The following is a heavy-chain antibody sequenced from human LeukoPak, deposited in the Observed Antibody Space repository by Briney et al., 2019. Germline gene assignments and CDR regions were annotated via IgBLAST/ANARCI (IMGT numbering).Heavy chain of an antibody. CDR3: ARSPPPTRSSWLYFDD. V-gene: IGHV3-30-3*01. D-gene: IGHD6-13*01. CDR1: GFTFSNYP. Sequence: HTGGPLRLSCAVSGFTFSNYPMLWLRQAPGKGLEGVLFISYDESNKDYAHSVKGRFNIPRDHSKNTLLLQMSTLRPEDTAVYYCARSPPPTRSSWLYFDDWGQGTLVTVSS. J-gene: IGHJ4*02. CDR2: ISYDESNK.